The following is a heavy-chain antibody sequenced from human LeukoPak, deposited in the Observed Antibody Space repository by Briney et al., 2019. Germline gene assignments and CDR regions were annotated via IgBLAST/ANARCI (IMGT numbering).Heavy chain of an antibody. D-gene: IGHD6-19*01. CDR3: AKVQGVAGTCFDY. V-gene: IGHV3-30*18. CDR2: ISYDGSNK. Sequence: GGSLRLSCAASGFTFSSYGMHWVRQAPGKGLEWVAVISYDGSNKYYADSVKGRFTISRDNSKNTLYLQMNSLRAEDTAVYYCAKVQGVAGTCFDYWGQGTLVTVSS. J-gene: IGHJ4*02. CDR1: GFTFSSYG.